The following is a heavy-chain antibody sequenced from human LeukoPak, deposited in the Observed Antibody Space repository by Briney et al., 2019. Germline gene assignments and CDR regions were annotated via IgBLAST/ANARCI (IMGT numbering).Heavy chain of an antibody. CDR3: AGGSSGYYRRGVDY. Sequence: SETLSLTCAVYGGSFSGYYWSWIRQPPGKGLEWIGEINHSGSTNYNPSLKSRVTISVDTSKNQFSLKLSSVTAADTAVYYCAGGSSGYYRRGVDYWGQGTLVTVSS. CDR1: GGSFSGYY. D-gene: IGHD3-22*01. V-gene: IGHV4-34*01. J-gene: IGHJ4*02. CDR2: INHSGST.